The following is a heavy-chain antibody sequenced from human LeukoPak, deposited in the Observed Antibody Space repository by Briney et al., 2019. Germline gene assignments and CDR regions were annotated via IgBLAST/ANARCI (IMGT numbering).Heavy chain of an antibody. V-gene: IGHV3-30*18. CDR1: GFTFSSYG. D-gene: IGHD3-10*01. CDR3: ANEYYYGSGSYGSAALYGMDV. CDR2: ISYDGTNK. J-gene: IGHJ6*02. Sequence: GGSLTLSCSASGFTFSSYGMHWVRPAQGKGRVWGTVISYDGTNKYYADSVKGPFTISRDNSTTTLYLQMNSLRAEDTAVYYCANEYYYGSGSYGSAALYGMDVWGQGTTVTVSS.